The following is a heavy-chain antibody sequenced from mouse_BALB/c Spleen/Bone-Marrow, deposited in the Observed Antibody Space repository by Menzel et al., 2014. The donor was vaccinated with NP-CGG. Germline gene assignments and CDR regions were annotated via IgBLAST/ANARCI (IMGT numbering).Heavy chain of an antibody. CDR3: ARNYDYDGGYCAMDY. V-gene: IGHV1-7*01. Sequence: VQLQESGAQVAKPGASVKMSCKASGYTFTSYWMHWVKQRPGQGLEWIGYINPITGYTEYNQKFKDKATSTADKSSSTAYMQLSSLTSEDSAVYYCARNYDYDGGYCAMDYWGQGTSVTVSS. D-gene: IGHD2-4*01. CDR2: INPITGYT. CDR1: GYTFTSYW. J-gene: IGHJ4*01.